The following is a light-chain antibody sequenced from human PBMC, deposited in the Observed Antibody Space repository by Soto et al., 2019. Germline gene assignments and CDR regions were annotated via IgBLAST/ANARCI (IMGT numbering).Light chain of an antibody. CDR1: QSVSNN. CDR2: ATS. V-gene: IGKV3-15*01. Sequence: EIVLTQSPATLSVSPGERATLSCRASQSVSNNLAWYQQKPGQAPRLLIYATSTRATGIPARFSGSGSGTEFTLTISSLQSEDFAVYYCHQYNHWLTWTFGQGTKVDIK. CDR3: HQYNHWLTWT. J-gene: IGKJ1*01.